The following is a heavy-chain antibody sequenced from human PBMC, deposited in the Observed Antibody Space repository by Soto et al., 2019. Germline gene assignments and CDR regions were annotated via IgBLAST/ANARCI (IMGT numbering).Heavy chain of an antibody. CDR1: GFSVSSDY. D-gene: IGHD3-10*01. Sequence: GGSLRLSCAASGFSVSSDYMRWVRQAPVKGLEWVSLIYSGGDTYYADSVKGRFTISRDISSNTIYLHMTSLRADDTAIYYCTRAGSDPGNFYISNYYAMDVWGRGTTVTVSS. J-gene: IGHJ6*02. V-gene: IGHV3-53*01. CDR3: TRAGSDPGNFYISNYYAMDV. CDR2: IYSGGDT.